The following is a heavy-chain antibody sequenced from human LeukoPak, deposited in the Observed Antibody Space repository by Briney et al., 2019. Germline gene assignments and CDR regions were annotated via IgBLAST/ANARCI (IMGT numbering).Heavy chain of an antibody. CDR2: INPNSGGT. CDR3: ARGGMFSSSWCDY. CDR1: GYTFTGFY. V-gene: IGHV1-2*02. D-gene: IGHD6-13*01. Sequence: ASVKVSCKASGYTFTGFYIHWVRQAPGQGLEWMGWINPNSGGTNYAQKFQGRVTMTRDTSISTAYMELSSLRSDDTAVYYCARGGMFSSSWCDYWGQGTLVTVSS. J-gene: IGHJ4*02.